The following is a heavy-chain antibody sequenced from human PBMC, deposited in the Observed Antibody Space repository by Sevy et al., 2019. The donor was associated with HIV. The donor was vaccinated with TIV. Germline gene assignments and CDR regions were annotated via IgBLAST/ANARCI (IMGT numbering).Heavy chain of an antibody. V-gene: IGHV3-53*01. D-gene: IGHD6-19*01. J-gene: IGHJ4*02. CDR2: IYVGRNT. CDR3: VRERAGIDH. CDR1: GFTVTFNS. Sequence: GGSLRLSCAASGFTVTFNSMSWVRQAPGRGLVWVSVIYVGRNTYYADSVKGRFTIFRDSFKDTVDHQMDSLRPEDSGVYYCVRERAGIDHWGQGTLVTVSS.